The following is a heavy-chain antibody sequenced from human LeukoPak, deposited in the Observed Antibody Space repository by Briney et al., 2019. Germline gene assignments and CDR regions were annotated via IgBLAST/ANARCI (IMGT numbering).Heavy chain of an antibody. CDR1: GDSVSSNSAA. CDR2: TYYRSKWYN. Sequence: SQTLSLTCAISGDSVSSNSAAWNWIRQSPSRGLEWLGRTYYRSKWYNDYAVSVKSRITINPDTSKNQFSLQLNSVTPEDTAVYYCARELGCSGGSCYSRSQNWFDTWGQGTLVTVSS. CDR3: ARELGCSGGSCYSRSQNWFDT. V-gene: IGHV6-1*01. J-gene: IGHJ5*02. D-gene: IGHD2-15*01.